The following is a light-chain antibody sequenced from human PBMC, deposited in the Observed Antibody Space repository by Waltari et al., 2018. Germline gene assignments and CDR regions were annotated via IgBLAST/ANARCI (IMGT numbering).Light chain of an antibody. CDR3: SSYTSSYNLV. V-gene: IGLV2-14*01. J-gene: IGLJ2*01. Sequence: QAVLTQPSSLSASPGASASLTCTLRSGINVGTYRIYWYQQHPGKAPKLMIYEVINRPSGVSNRFSGSKSGNTASLTISGLQAEDEADYYCSSYTSSYNLVFGGGTKLTVL. CDR2: EVI. CDR1: SGINVGTYR.